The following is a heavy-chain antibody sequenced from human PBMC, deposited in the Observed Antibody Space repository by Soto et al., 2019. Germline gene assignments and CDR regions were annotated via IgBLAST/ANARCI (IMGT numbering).Heavy chain of an antibody. V-gene: IGHV1-18*01. Sequence: GASVKVSCKASGYTFTSYGISWVRQAPGQGLEWMGWISAYNGNTNYAQKLQGRVTMTTDTSTSTAYMELRSLRSDDTAVYYCARHITMVRGVNYYYGMDVWGQGTTVTVSS. D-gene: IGHD3-10*01. CDR1: GYTFTSYG. CDR2: ISAYNGNT. J-gene: IGHJ6*02. CDR3: ARHITMVRGVNYYYGMDV.